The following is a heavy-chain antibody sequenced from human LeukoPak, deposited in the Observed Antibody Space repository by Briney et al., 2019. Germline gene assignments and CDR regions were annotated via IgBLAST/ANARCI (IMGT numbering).Heavy chain of an antibody. CDR2: IQEDGSEQ. CDR1: GFTFTDYW. V-gene: IGHV3-7*01. D-gene: IGHD5-18*01. Sequence: GGSLRLSCAASGFTFTDYWMGWVRQAPGKGLEWVANIQEDGSEQYYVDSVKGRFTISRDNAKNSLYLHMNSLRAEDAAVYYCARDRPIQLWPRMFDYWGQGTLVTVSS. CDR3: ARDRPIQLWPRMFDY. J-gene: IGHJ4*02.